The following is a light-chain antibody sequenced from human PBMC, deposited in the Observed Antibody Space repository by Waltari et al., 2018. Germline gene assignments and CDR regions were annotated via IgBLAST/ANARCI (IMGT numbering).Light chain of an antibody. CDR1: NIGSKS. V-gene: IGLV3-21*04. CDR3: QVWDSSTDQSYV. Sequence: SYVLTQPPSVSVAPGKTARITCGGNNIGSKSVHWYQQKPGQAPVVVIYYDSDRPSGISERVSGSNSVNTATLTISRVEAGDEADYYCQVWDSSTDQSYVFGTGTKVTVL. J-gene: IGLJ1*01. CDR2: YDS.